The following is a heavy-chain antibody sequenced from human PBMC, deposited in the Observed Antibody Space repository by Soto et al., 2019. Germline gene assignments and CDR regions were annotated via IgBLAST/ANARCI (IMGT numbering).Heavy chain of an antibody. CDR2: IYPGDSDT. CDR3: ARQGSDSHDAFDI. CDR1: GYSFTSYL. J-gene: IGHJ3*02. V-gene: IGHV5-51*01. Sequence: PGESLKISCKGSGYSFTSYLIGWVRQMPGKGLEWMGIIYPGDSDTRYSPSFQGQVTISADKSISTAYLQWSSLKASDTAMYYCARQGSDSHDAFDIWGQGTMVTVSS.